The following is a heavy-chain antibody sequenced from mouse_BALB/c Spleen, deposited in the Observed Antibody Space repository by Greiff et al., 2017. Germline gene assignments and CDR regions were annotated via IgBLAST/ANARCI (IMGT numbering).Heavy chain of an antibody. CDR2: INPDSSTI. CDR3: ARPGYGNYRYWYFDV. J-gene: IGHJ1*01. V-gene: IGHV4-1*02. D-gene: IGHD2-10*02. CDR1: GFDFSRYW. Sequence: EVKLQESGGGLVQPGGSLKLSCAASGFDFSRYWMSWVRQAPGKGLEWIGEINPDSSTINYTPSLKDKFIISRDNAKNTLYLQMSKVRSEDTALYYCARPGYGNYRYWYFDVWGAGTTVTVSS.